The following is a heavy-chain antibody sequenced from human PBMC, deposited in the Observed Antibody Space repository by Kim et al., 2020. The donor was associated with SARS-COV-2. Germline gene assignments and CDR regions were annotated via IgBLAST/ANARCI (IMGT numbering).Heavy chain of an antibody. CDR3: ASPGVVTSGAFDY. D-gene: IGHD2-21*02. V-gene: IGHV3-23*01. J-gene: IGHJ4*02. Sequence: YASSVRGRFTIARDNSKHTLYLQMTSLRAEDTAVYYCASPGVVTSGAFDYWGQGTLVTVSS.